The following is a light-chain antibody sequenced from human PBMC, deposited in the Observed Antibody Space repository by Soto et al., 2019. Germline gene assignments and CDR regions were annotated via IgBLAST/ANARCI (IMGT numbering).Light chain of an antibody. CDR2: EVS. V-gene: IGLV2-8*01. J-gene: IGLJ1*01. CDR1: SRDVGGDNY. CDR3: SSYAGNQEV. Sequence: QSVLTQPPSASGSPGQTVTISCTGTSRDVGGDNYVSWYQQHPGKAPKLMIYEVSKRPSGVPDRFSGSKSGNTASLTVSGLQAEDEAYYYCSSYAGNQEVFGTGTKLTVL.